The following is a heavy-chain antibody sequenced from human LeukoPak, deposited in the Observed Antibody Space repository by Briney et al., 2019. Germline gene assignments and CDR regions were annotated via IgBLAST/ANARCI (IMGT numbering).Heavy chain of an antibody. CDR1: GRTFSSYA. CDR2: IIPIFGTA. D-gene: IGHD6-13*01. Sequence: ASVKVSYTASGRTFSSYAISWVRQAPGQGLEWMGGIIPIFGTANYAQKFQGRVTITTDESTSTAHMALSSLRSEDTAVYYWARDGRIAAAAPYYYYMDVWGKGTTVTVSS. V-gene: IGHV1-69*05. J-gene: IGHJ6*03. CDR3: ARDGRIAAAAPYYYYMDV.